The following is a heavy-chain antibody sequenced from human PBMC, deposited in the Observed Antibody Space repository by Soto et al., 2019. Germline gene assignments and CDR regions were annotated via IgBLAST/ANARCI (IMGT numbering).Heavy chain of an antibody. CDR2: IYYGGST. CDR1: GGSISRGGYY. Sequence: SETLSLTCTVSGGSISRGGYYWSWIRQHPGKGLEWIGYIYYGGSTYYNPSLKSRVTISVDTSKNQFSLKLSSVTAADTAVYYCARDSGLGRIAARPSRWFDPWGQGTLVTVSS. V-gene: IGHV4-31*03. CDR3: ARDSGLGRIAARPSRWFDP. J-gene: IGHJ5*02. D-gene: IGHD6-6*01.